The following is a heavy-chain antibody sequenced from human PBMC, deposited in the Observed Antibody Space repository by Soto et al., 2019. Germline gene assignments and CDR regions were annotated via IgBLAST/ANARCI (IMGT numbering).Heavy chain of an antibody. CDR2: IYTSGST. Sequence: SETLSLTCTVSGGSISSYYWSWIRQPAGKGLEWIGRIYTSGSTNYNPSLKSRVTISVDTSKNQFSLKLSSVTAADTAVYYCARGSDDSSGYYQDYWGQGTLVTVSS. V-gene: IGHV4-4*07. D-gene: IGHD3-22*01. CDR3: ARGSDDSSGYYQDY. J-gene: IGHJ4*02. CDR1: GGSISSYY.